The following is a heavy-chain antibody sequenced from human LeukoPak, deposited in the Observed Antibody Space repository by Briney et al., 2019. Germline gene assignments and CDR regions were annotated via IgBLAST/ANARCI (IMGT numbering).Heavy chain of an antibody. J-gene: IGHJ3*01. D-gene: IGHD5-18*01. CDR2: IYTSGIT. CDR1: GAPINSFY. V-gene: IGHV4-4*07. Sequence: SETLSLTCTVSGAPINSFYWSWVRKSAGKGMELIGRIYTSGITNYNPSPKSRVTMSSDTSKNQLSMKLSSGAAADTAVYYCAREGGVDGSYEDYAFDVWGQGTMVTASS. CDR3: AREGGVDGSYEDYAFDV.